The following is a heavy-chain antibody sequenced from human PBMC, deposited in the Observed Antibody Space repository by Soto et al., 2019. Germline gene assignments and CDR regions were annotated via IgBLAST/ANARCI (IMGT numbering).Heavy chain of an antibody. CDR1: GFIFATHT. J-gene: IGHJ4*02. V-gene: IGHV3-21*02. CDR3: VKEGIRNYNEDFDY. Sequence: VQLVESGGGLVKPGGSLRLSCAASGFIFATHTINWVRQAPGKGLEWVSSITGSGIYTRYADSVKGRFTISRDNAKASLYLQMNSLGAEDTAVDYCVKEGIRNYNEDFDYWGQGTLVTVSS. CDR2: ITGSGIYT. D-gene: IGHD1-7*01.